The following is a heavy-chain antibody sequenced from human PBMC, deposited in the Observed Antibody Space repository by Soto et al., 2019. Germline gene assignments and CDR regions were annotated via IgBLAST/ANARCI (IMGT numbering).Heavy chain of an antibody. Sequence: PGGSLRLSCEGSGFTFSAYAMNWVRQAPGKGLEWVSYISSRSDTLYYADSVKGRFTISRDNAKNSVYLQVNNLRDEDTAVYYCARDCDIVILSVPIPNYNYGMDVWGQGTTVTVSS. D-gene: IGHD2-15*01. CDR3: ARDCDIVILSVPIPNYNYGMDV. CDR1: GFTFSAYA. V-gene: IGHV3-48*02. J-gene: IGHJ6*02. CDR2: ISSRSDTL.